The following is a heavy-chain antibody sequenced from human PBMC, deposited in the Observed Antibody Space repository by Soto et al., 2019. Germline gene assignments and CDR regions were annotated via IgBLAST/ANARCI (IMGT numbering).Heavy chain of an antibody. CDR1: GGSFSGYY. CDR3: ARGRGILTILTATHNWFDP. D-gene: IGHD3-3*01. J-gene: IGHJ5*02. V-gene: IGHV4-34*01. CDR2: INHSGST. Sequence: APETLCVTYAVYGGSFSGYYWSWIRQPPGKGLEWIGEINHSGSTNYNPSLKSRVTISVDTSKNQFSLKLSSVTAADTAVYYCARGRGILTILTATHNWFDPWGQGILVTVSS.